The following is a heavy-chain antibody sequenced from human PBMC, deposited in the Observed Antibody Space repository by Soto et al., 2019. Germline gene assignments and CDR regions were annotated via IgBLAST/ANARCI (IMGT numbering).Heavy chain of an antibody. V-gene: IGHV3-53*01. CDR2: LYSGGNT. D-gene: IGHD2-2*01. Sequence: VSLRLSCAASEFTVTNNEMSWVRQAPGKGLEWVSILYSGGNTYYADSVEGRFTISRDGSKNTLYLHMNSLRAEDTAVYYCALRRVDYADFWGQGTRVTVSS. CDR1: EFTVTNNE. J-gene: IGHJ4*02. CDR3: ALRRVDYADF.